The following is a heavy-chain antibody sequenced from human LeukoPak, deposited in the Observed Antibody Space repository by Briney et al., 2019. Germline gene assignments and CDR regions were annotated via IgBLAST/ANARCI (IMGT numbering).Heavy chain of an antibody. D-gene: IGHD5-24*01. CDR3: SREPKGRWLQFDY. V-gene: IGHV3-49*04. CDR2: IRSKVHGGTA. CDR1: GFTFSDHY. J-gene: IGHJ4*02. Sequence: GGSLRLSCAASGFTFSDHYMDWVRQAPGKGLEWVGFIRSKVHGGTAEYAASVKGRFTLSRDDSKSIAYLQMNSLKIEDTAVYYCSREPKGRWLQFDYWGQGTLVTVSS.